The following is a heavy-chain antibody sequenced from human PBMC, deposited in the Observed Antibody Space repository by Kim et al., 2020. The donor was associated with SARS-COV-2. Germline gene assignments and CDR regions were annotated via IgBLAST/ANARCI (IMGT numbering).Heavy chain of an antibody. CDR3: ARRSIHSSSLYYFDY. D-gene: IGHD6-13*01. J-gene: IGHJ4*02. V-gene: IGHV4-39*01. Sequence: PSLKSRVTIAVDTSKNQFSLKLSSVTAADTAVYYCARRSIHSSSLYYFDYWGQGTLVTVSS.